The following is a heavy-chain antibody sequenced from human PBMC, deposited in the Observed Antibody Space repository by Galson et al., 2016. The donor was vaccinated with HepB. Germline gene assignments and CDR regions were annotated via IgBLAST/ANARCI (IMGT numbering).Heavy chain of an antibody. CDR2: VYYSGST. Sequence: ETLSLTCTVSGGSVSSSSYHWSWIRQPPGRGLEWIGYVYYSGSTKNNPSPKSRVAISVVTSKNQFSLKLTSVTAADTAVYYCARVIGVAVTGAGYWFDPWGQGTLVTVSS. CDR3: ARVIGVAVTGAGYWFDP. V-gene: IGHV4-61*01. CDR1: GGSVSSSSYH. D-gene: IGHD6-19*01. J-gene: IGHJ5*02.